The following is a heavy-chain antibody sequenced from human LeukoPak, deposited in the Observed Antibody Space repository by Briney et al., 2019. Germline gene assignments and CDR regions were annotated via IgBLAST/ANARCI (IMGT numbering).Heavy chain of an antibody. CDR1: GFTFSSYG. CDR3: AKGTDYYDSSGYSTH. D-gene: IGHD3-22*01. J-gene: IGHJ4*02. CDR2: IRFDGSIK. Sequence: GGSLRLSCAASGFTFSSYGMHWVRQAPGKGLEWVAFIRFDGSIKYYAESVKGRFSISRDNSKNTLYVQMNSLRDEDTAVYYCAKGTDYYDSSGYSTHWGQGTLVTVSS. V-gene: IGHV3-30*02.